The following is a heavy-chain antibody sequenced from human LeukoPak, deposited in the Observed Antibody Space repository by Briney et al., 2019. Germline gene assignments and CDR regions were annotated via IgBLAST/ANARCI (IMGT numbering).Heavy chain of an antibody. CDR1: GGSISSSNW. CDR3: ARHDAMVRGVSNSYYFDY. V-gene: IGHV4-4*02. J-gene: IGHJ4*02. D-gene: IGHD3-10*01. Sequence: SGTLSLTCAVSGGSISSSNWWSWVRQPPGKGLEWIGEIYHSGSTNYNPSLKSRVTISVDKSKNQFSLKLSSVTAADTAVYYCARHDAMVRGVSNSYYFDYWGQGTLVTVSS. CDR2: IYHSGST.